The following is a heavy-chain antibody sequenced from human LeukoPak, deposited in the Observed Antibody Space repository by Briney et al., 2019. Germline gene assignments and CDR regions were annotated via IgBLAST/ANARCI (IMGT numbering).Heavy chain of an antibody. CDR2: IKQDGSEK. CDR3: ARDGHYDSSGYSCDY. CDR1: GFTFSSYW. Sequence: PGGSLRLSCAASGFTFSSYWMSWVRQAPGKGLEWVANIKQDGSEKYYVDSVKGRFTISRDNAKNSLYLQMNSLRDEDTAVYYCARDGHYDSSGYSCDYWGQGTLVTVSS. V-gene: IGHV3-7*01. D-gene: IGHD3-22*01. J-gene: IGHJ4*02.